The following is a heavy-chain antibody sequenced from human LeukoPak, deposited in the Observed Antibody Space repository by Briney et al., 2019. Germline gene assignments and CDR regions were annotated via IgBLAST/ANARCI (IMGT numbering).Heavy chain of an antibody. J-gene: IGHJ4*02. Sequence: LGSSISSSSSYIYYADSVQGRFTISRDNAKNSLYLQMNSLRADDTAGYYCARRFLEWLLPDYWGQGTLVTVSS. V-gene: IGHV3-21*01. CDR3: ARRFLEWLLPDY. D-gene: IGHD3-3*01. CDR2: ISSSSSYI.